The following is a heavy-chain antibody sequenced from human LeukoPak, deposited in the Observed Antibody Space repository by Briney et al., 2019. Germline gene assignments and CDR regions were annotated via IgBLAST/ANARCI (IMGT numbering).Heavy chain of an antibody. J-gene: IGHJ4*02. CDR3: ATSPRWETIPVY. CDR1: GYTLTELS. D-gene: IGHD1-26*01. CDR2: FDPEDGET. V-gene: IGHV1-24*01. Sequence: ASVKVSCKVSGYTLTELSMHWVRQAPGKGLEWMGGFDPEDGETIYAQKFQGRVTMTEDTSTDTACMELSSLRSEDTAVYYCATSPRWETIPVYWGQGTLVTVSS.